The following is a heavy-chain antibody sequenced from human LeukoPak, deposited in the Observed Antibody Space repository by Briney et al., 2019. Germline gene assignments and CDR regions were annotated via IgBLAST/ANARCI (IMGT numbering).Heavy chain of an antibody. CDR2: ISGSATTT. V-gene: IGHV3-23*01. CDR3: ANTVVRGVVSMDV. J-gene: IGHJ6*02. CDR1: GFSFSAYW. Sequence: GGSLRLSCAASGFSFSAYWMTWVRQAPGTGLEWVSAISGSATTTYYADAVKGRFTISRDNSRNTLYLQMHSLGAEDTAVYYCANTVVRGVVSMDVGGQGTTVTVS. D-gene: IGHD3-10*01.